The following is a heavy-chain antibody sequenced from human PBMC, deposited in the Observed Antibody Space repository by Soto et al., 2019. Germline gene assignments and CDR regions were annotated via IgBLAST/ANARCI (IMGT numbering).Heavy chain of an antibody. Sequence: EVQLLESGGGLVQPGGSLRLSCAASGLTFSSYAMSWVRQAPGKGLEWVSAISGSGDSTYYADSVKGRFTISRDNSKNTLSLQTNSLRVEDTAVYYCAKVTGSYPPGGFDYWGQGTLVTVSS. J-gene: IGHJ4*02. CDR1: GLTFSSYA. CDR2: ISGSGDST. V-gene: IGHV3-23*01. D-gene: IGHD1-26*01. CDR3: AKVTGSYPPGGFDY.